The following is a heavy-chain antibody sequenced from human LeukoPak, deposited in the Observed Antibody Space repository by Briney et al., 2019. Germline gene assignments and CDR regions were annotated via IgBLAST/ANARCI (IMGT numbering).Heavy chain of an antibody. CDR3: ARGFGESEYYYYGMDV. CDR1: GGSISSYY. D-gene: IGHD3-10*01. Sequence: PSETLSLTCTVSGGSISSYYWSWTRQPPGKGLEWIGYIYYSGSTNYNPPLKSRVTISVDTSKNQFSLRLSSVTAADTAVYYCARGFGESEYYYYGMDVWGQGTTVTVSS. CDR2: IYYSGST. J-gene: IGHJ6*02. V-gene: IGHV4-59*08.